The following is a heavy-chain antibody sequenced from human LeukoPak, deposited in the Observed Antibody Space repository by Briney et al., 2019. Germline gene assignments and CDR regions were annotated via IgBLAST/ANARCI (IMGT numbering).Heavy chain of an antibody. V-gene: IGHV1-69*05. CDR2: ITPVLHTT. D-gene: IGHD5-24*01. J-gene: IGHJ4*02. Sequence: GASVNVSCKVSGGTFNTHAISWVRHAPGQGLQWMGGITPVLHTTRFAQTFQGRVTFTTDESTSTAYMELTSLTSDDSAVYFCARGGPGRDGYNLDYWGQGTLVTVSS. CDR3: ARGGPGRDGYNLDY. CDR1: GGTFNTHA.